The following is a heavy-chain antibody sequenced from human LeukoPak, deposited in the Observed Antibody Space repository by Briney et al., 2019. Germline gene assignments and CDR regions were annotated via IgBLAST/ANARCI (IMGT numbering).Heavy chain of an antibody. D-gene: IGHD6-13*01. CDR3: AKDGAYSSSWDAFDI. V-gene: IGHV3-30*02. CDR1: GFTFSSYG. J-gene: IGHJ3*02. Sequence: GGSLRLSCAASGFTFSSYGMHWVRQAPGKGLEWVAFIRYDGSNKYYADSVKGRFTISRDNSKNTLYLQMNSLRAEDTAVYYCAKDGAYSSSWDAFDIWGQGTMVTVSS. CDR2: IRYDGSNK.